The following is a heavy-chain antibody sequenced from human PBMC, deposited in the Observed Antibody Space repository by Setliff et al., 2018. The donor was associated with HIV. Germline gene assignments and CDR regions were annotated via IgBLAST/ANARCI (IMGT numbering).Heavy chain of an antibody. J-gene: IGHJ4*02. Sequence: PGGSLRLSCAASGFIFSSYAMSWVRQAPGKGLEWVSTLSGSSGTPIYYADSAKGRFTISRDNAKNSLNLQMNSLRAEDTAVYYCARVRSPFYFDYWGQGTLVTVSS. CDR3: ARVRSPFYFDY. CDR2: LSGSSGTPI. V-gene: IGHV3-48*04. CDR1: GFIFSSYA.